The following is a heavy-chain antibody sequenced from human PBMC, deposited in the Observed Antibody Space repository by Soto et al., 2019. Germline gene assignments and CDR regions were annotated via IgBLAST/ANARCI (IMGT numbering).Heavy chain of an antibody. V-gene: IGHV3-48*02. CDR3: ARLGYCSSATCKYYFYYYGMDV. CDR2: ISGRGTTT. CDR1: GFSFGSYS. J-gene: IGHJ6*02. D-gene: IGHD2-2*01. Sequence: GGSLRLSCEASGFSFGSYSMNWVRQAPGKGLEWVSFISGRGTTTYYADSVRGRFTVSRDNAKNSLSLEVNSLRDEDTAVYYCARLGYCSSATCKYYFYYYGMDVWGQGTTVTVSS.